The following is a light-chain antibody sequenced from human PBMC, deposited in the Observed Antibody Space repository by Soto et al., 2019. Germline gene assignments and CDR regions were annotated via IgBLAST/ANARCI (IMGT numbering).Light chain of an antibody. CDR1: QDICGR. CDR2: AAS. J-gene: IGKJ5*01. V-gene: IGKV1D-16*01. CDR3: QQYNSPYT. Sequence: DIQMTQSPYSVSASVGDIISITFRTSQDICGRLAWFQQKPGKAPQYLIQAASILQSGVPSRFSGSGSGTEFILTISSLQPDDFATYYCQQYNSPYTFGQGTRLEIK.